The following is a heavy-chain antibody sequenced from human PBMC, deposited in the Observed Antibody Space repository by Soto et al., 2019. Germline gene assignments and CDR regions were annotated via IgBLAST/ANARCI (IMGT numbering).Heavy chain of an antibody. V-gene: IGHV4-59*01. CDR2: IYYSGST. CDR3: ARAREWLARGHWFDP. D-gene: IGHD6-19*01. J-gene: IGHJ5*02. CDR1: GGSISSYY. Sequence: ETLSLTCTVSGGSISSYYWSWIRQPPGKGLEWIGYIYYSGSTNYNPSLKSRVTISVDTSKNQFSLKLSSVTAADTAVYYCARAREWLARGHWFDPWGQGTLVTVSS.